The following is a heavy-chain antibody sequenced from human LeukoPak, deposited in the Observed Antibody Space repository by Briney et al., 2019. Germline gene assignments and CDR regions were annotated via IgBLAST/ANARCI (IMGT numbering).Heavy chain of an antibody. CDR2: IYTSGST. CDR3: ARDRPSPTDYDFWPDFDY. Sequence: KPLETLSLXCTVSGGSTSSYYWSWIRQPAGKGLEWIGRIYTSGSTNYNPSLKSRVTMSVDTSKNQFSLKLSSVTAADTAVYYCARDRPSPTDYDFWPDFDYWGQGTLVTVSS. D-gene: IGHD3-3*01. V-gene: IGHV4-4*07. J-gene: IGHJ4*02. CDR1: GGSTSSYY.